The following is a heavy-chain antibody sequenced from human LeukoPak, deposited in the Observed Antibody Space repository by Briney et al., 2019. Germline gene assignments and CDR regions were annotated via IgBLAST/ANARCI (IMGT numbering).Heavy chain of an antibody. CDR2: IIPIFGIA. V-gene: IGHV1-69*04. D-gene: IGHD2-15*01. Sequence: SVKVSCKASGGTFSSYAISWVRQAPGQGLEWMGRIIPIFGIANYAQKFQGRVTITADKSTSTAYMELGSLRSEDTAVYYCARGGGYCSGGSCYSRLVYWGQGPWSPSPQ. CDR1: GGTFSSYA. CDR3: ARGGGYCSGGSCYSRLVY. J-gene: IGHJ4*02.